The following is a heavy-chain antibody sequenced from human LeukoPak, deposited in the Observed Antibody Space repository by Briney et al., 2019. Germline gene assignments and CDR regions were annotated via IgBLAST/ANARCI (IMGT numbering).Heavy chain of an antibody. CDR1: GYTLTELS. Sequence: ASVKVSCKVSGYTLTELSMHWVRQAPGKGLEWMGGFDPEDGETIYAQKFQGRVTMTEDTSTDTAYMELSSLRSEDTAVYYCATASCSSTSCPRGEDAFDICGQGTMVTVSS. CDR3: ATASCSSTSCPRGEDAFDI. J-gene: IGHJ3*02. D-gene: IGHD2-2*01. V-gene: IGHV1-24*01. CDR2: FDPEDGET.